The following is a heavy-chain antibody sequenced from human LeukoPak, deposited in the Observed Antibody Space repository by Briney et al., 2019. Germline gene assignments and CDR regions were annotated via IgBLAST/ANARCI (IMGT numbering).Heavy chain of an antibody. J-gene: IGHJ5*02. Sequence: ASVKVSCKASGYTFTSYDINWVRQATGQGLEWMGWMNPNSGNTGYAQKFQGRVTMTRNTSISTAYMELSSLRSEDTAVYYCARGSYCSSTSCYSVDWFDPWGQGPLVTVSS. CDR2: MNPNSGNT. D-gene: IGHD2-2*01. CDR3: ARGSYCSSTSCYSVDWFDP. V-gene: IGHV1-8*01. CDR1: GYTFTSYD.